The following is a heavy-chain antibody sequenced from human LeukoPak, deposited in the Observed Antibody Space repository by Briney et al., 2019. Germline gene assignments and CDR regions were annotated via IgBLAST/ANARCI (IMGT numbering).Heavy chain of an antibody. CDR1: GFTFSSRG. D-gene: IGHD3-16*01. V-gene: IGHV3-7*03. CDR2: INHNGNVN. Sequence: GGSLRLSCAASGFTFSSRGMNWARQAPGKGLEWVASINHNGNVNYYVDSVKGRFTISRDNAKNSLYLQMSNLRAEDTAVYFCARGGGLDVWGQGATVTVSS. J-gene: IGHJ6*02. CDR3: ARGGGLDV.